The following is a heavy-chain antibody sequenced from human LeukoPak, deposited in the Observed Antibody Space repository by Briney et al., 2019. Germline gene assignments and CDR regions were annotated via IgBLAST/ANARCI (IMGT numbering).Heavy chain of an antibody. CDR1: GLTFSSSD. D-gene: IGHD2-15*01. J-gene: IGHJ4*02. CDR2: ISNNGGYT. Sequence: GGSLRLSCAASGLTFSSSDMSWVRQAPGKGLEWVSAISNNGGYTYYADSVQGRFTISRDNSKSTLCLQMNSLRAEDTAVYYCAKQLGYCSDGSCYFPYWGQGTLVTVSS. CDR3: AKQLGYCSDGSCYFPY. V-gene: IGHV3-23*01.